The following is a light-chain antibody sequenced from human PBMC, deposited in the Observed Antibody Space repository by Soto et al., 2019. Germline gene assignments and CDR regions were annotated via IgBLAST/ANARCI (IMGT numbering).Light chain of an antibody. CDR1: QSVSSN. J-gene: IGKJ5*01. CDR3: QKYNNWPPIT. V-gene: IGKV3D-15*01. Sequence: EIVMTQSPATLSVSPGERATLSCRASQSVSSNLAWYQQKPGQAPRLLIYGASTRATGIPARFSGSGSGTAFTLTISSLQSEDLAVYYCQKYNNWPPITFGQGTRLAIK. CDR2: GAS.